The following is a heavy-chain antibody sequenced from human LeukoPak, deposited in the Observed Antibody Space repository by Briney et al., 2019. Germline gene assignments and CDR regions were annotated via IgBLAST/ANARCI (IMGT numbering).Heavy chain of an antibody. CDR1: GGSILTYS. CDR2: IYYSGST. J-gene: IGHJ4*02. CDR3: ARGGCSSTSCPVDY. V-gene: IGHV4-59*01. D-gene: IGHD2-2*01. Sequence: SETLSLTCIVSGGSILTYSWNWIRQPPGKGLEWIGYIYYSGSTNYNPSLKSRVTISVDTSKNQFSLKLSSVTAADTAVYYCARGGCSSTSCPVDYWGQGTLVTVSS.